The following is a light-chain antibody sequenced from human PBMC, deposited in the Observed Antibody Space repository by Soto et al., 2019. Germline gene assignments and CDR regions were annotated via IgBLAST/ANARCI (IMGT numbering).Light chain of an antibody. Sequence: EIVLTQSPGTLSLSPGERATLSCRASQTFSNSFLSWFQQIPVQAPRLLIYGASMSATGIPDSFSSSGSGPDLTLTIKSIQSEYVGVYHCQQYVSSPLTFGRGTKV. CDR3: QQYVSSPLT. CDR2: GAS. J-gene: IGKJ4*01. V-gene: IGKV3-20*01. CDR1: QTFSNSF.